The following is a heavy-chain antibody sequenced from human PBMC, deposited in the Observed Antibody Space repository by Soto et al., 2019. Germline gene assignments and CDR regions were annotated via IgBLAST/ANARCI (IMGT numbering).Heavy chain of an antibody. CDR1: GFTFGSYG. D-gene: IGHD2-15*01. CDR2: IWSDGSNK. CDR3: ARPAYCNSASCFRLDY. J-gene: IGHJ4*02. V-gene: IGHV3-33*01. Sequence: LRLSCAASGFTFGSYGMNWVRQAPGKGLEWVAVIWSDGSNKDYIDSVKGRFTISRDDSKNTLYLQMNSLRVEDTAVYFCARPAYCNSASCFRLDYWGQGALVTVSS.